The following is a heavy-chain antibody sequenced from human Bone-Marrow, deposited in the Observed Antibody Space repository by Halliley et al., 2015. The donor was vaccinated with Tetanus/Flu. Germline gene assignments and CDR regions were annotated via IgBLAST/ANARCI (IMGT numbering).Heavy chain of an antibody. CDR2: IKQDGSEK. V-gene: IGHV3-7*04. D-gene: IGHD4-17*01. J-gene: IGHJ4*02. CDR3: ARASVTRSFDY. Sequence: EWVANIKQDGSEKYYVDSVKGRFTISRDNAKNSLYLQMNSLRAEDTAVYFCARASVTRSFDYWGQGTLVTVSS.